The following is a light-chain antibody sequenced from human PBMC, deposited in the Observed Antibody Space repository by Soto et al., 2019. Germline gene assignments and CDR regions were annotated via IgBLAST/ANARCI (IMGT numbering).Light chain of an antibody. CDR3: QQRSNWPST. J-gene: IGKJ5*01. Sequence: EIVLTQSPATLSLSPGARATLSCRASQRVSSYLAWYQQKPGQAPRLLIYDASNRATGIPARFSGSGSGTDFTLPISSLEPEDFAVYYCQQRSNWPSTFGQGTRLEIK. CDR1: QRVSSY. V-gene: IGKV3-11*01. CDR2: DAS.